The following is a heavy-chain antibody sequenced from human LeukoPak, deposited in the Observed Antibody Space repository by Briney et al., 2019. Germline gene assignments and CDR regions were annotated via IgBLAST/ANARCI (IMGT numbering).Heavy chain of an antibody. Sequence: GGSLRLSCAASGFTFSRYGMHWVRQAPGKWLEWVAVIWHDGSYEYYADSVKGRFTISRDSSKNTLYLQMNSLRAEDTAVYYCAKDGVGATSLDCWGQGTLVTVSS. CDR1: GFTFSRYG. D-gene: IGHD1-26*01. CDR3: AKDGVGATSLDC. J-gene: IGHJ4*02. V-gene: IGHV3-33*06. CDR2: IWHDGSYE.